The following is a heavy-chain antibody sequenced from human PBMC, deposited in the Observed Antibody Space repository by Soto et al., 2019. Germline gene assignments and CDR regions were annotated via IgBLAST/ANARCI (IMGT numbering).Heavy chain of an antibody. Sequence: QVQLVESGGGVVQPGRSLRLSCAASGFTFSSYGMHWVRQAPGKGLEWVAVISYDGSNKYYADSVKGRFTISRDNSKNTLYLQMNSLRAEDTAVYYCAREPATKGSAFGYWGQGTLFTVSS. CDR1: GFTFSSYG. D-gene: IGHD2-15*01. V-gene: IGHV3-30*03. CDR3: AREPATKGSAFGY. CDR2: ISYDGSNK. J-gene: IGHJ4*02.